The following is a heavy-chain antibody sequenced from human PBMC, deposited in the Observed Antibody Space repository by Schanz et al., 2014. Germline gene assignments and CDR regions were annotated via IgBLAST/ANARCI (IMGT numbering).Heavy chain of an antibody. Sequence: QVQLVESGGGVVQPGRSLRLSCAASGITLSGYGLHWVRQAPGKGLEWVGFISFDGRNTGYAHSVKGRFTISRDNSKNTLFLEMNSLRVEDTAVYYCARDLVSYHDFWSGQETGDRAFDLWGQGTMVTVSP. CDR2: ISFDGRNT. V-gene: IGHV3-30*03. CDR3: ARDLVSYHDFWSGQETGDRAFDL. J-gene: IGHJ3*01. D-gene: IGHD3-3*01. CDR1: GITLSGYG.